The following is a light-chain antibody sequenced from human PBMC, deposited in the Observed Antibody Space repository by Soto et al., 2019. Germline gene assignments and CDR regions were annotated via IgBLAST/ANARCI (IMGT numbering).Light chain of an antibody. V-gene: IGLV2-23*02. CDR1: SSNVGNYNL. CDR2: EVY. Sequence: SVLPQPASGSGSPGQSITISCTGTSSNVGNYNLVSWYQQHPGKAPKLMIYEVYKRPSGVSNRFSGSKSGITASLTISGLQAEDEADYYCCSYAGSDTYVFGTGTKVTVL. J-gene: IGLJ1*01. CDR3: CSYAGSDTYV.